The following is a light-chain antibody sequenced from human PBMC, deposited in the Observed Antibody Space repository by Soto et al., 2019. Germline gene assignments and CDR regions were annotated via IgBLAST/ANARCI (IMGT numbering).Light chain of an antibody. CDR3: HHYNSYSAA. Sequence: DIQMTQSPSTLSGSVGDRVTITCRASQTISSWLAWYQQKPGKAPKLLIYKASTLKSGVPSRFSGSGSGPEFTITTSSMQNDDFATYYCHHYNSYSAALGQGTKVDSK. CDR1: QTISSW. V-gene: IGKV1-5*03. CDR2: KAS. J-gene: IGKJ1*01.